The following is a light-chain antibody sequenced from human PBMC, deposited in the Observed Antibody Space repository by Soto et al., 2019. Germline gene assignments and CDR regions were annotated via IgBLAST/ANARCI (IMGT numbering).Light chain of an antibody. J-gene: IGKJ2*01. CDR1: QSVSSSY. Sequence: IVLTQSPDTLSLSPGERATHSCRASQSVSSSYLAWYQQKPGQAPRLLIYAASSRATGIPDRFSGSGSGTDFTLTISRLEPEDFAVYYCQQYGSSSYTFGQGTKLEIK. CDR2: AAS. V-gene: IGKV3-20*01. CDR3: QQYGSSSYT.